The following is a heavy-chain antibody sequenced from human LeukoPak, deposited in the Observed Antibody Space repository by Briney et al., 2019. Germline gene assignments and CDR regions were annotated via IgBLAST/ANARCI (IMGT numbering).Heavy chain of an antibody. CDR3: AREEISIVVVPAARYYFDY. CDR1: GYTFTSYG. Sequence: GASVKVSCKASGYTFTSYGISWVRQAPGQGLEWMGYISAYNGNTNYAQKLQGRVTMTTDTSTSTAYMELRSLRSDDTAVYYCAREEISIVVVPAARYYFDYWGQGTLVTVSS. V-gene: IGHV1-18*01. J-gene: IGHJ4*02. D-gene: IGHD2-2*01. CDR2: ISAYNGNT.